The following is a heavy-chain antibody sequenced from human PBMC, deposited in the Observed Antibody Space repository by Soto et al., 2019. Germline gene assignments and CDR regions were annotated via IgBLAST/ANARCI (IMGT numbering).Heavy chain of an antibody. J-gene: IGHJ4*02. Sequence: QVQLVQSGPEVKKPGASVKVSCKASGYTFANYGITWVLQAPRQGLEWVGGISAYNGNTNYGQKFQGRVTMTTDTSTSTAYMELRNLRSDDTAVYYCARDYDYVWGSYRLDYWGQGTPVTVSA. D-gene: IGHD3-16*02. V-gene: IGHV1-18*01. CDR1: GYTFANYG. CDR3: ARDYDYVWGSYRLDY. CDR2: ISAYNGNT.